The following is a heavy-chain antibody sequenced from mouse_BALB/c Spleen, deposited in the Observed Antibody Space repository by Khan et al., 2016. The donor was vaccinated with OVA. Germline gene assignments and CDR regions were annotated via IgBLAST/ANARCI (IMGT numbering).Heavy chain of an antibody. V-gene: IGHV2-3*01. J-gene: IGHJ4*01. CDR1: EFSLTSYG. D-gene: IGHD2-3*01. CDR3: AKWGDGLYAMDY. CDR2: IWADGST. Sequence: VQLQESGPGLVAPSQSLSITCTVSEFSLTSYGVNWVRQPPGKGLEWLAGIWADGSTTYHSAHITRLSASTDNSQSQAFLKLNSLQTDETATYYCAKWGDGLYAMDYWGQGNSVTVAS.